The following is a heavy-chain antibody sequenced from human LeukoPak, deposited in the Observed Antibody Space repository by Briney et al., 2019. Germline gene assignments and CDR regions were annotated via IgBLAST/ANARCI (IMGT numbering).Heavy chain of an antibody. CDR1: GFTFSNYA. Sequence: PGGSLRLSCAASGFTFSNYATNWVRQAPGKGLEWVAAILGNCRSTYYTDSVKGRFTISRDNSKNTLYLQMHTLRVEDTAVYYCGTPQSPSRGFYMDVWGKGTTVTVSS. J-gene: IGHJ6*03. CDR3: GTPQSPSRGFYMDV. CDR2: ILGNCRST. V-gene: IGHV3-23*01.